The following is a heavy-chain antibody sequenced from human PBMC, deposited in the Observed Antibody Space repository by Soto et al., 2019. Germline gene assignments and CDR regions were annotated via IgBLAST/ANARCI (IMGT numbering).Heavy chain of an antibody. CDR2: INAGNGNT. J-gene: IGHJ4*02. V-gene: IGHV1-3*01. D-gene: IGHD3-22*01. CDR3: ARVGGYYVIDY. Sequence: QVQLVQSGAEVKKPGASVKVSCKASGYTFTSYAMHWVRQAPGQRLEWMGWINAGNGNTKYSQKFQGRVTITRDTSASTAYMELSSLRSEETAVYYCARVGGYYVIDYWGQGTLVTVSS. CDR1: GYTFTSYA.